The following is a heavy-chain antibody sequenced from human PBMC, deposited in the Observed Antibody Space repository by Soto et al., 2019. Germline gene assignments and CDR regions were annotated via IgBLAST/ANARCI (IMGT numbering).Heavy chain of an antibody. V-gene: IGHV3-48*02. D-gene: IGHD1-1*01. J-gene: IGHJ5*02. CDR2: ITDSRDTV. CDR1: GFSFSNYN. Sequence: GGSLRLSCVASGFSFSNYNMNWVRQAPGKGLEWVSYITDSRDTVHYADSVRGRFTISRDNAESSLYLQMNSLRDEDTAVYFCARDLNWAFDHWGRGTLVTVS. CDR3: ARDLNWAFDH.